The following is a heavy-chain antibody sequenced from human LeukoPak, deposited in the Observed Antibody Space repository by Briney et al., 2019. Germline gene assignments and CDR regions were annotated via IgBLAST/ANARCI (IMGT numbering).Heavy chain of an antibody. CDR1: GGSISSSNW. CDR3: ARVSSGATTVDY. D-gene: IGHD1-26*01. J-gene: IGHJ4*02. CDR2: IYHSGST. V-gene: IGHV4-4*02. Sequence: PSETLSLTCAVSGGSISSSNWWSWVRQPPGKGLEWIGEIYHSGSTNYNPSLKSRVTISVDKSKNQFSLKLSSATAADTAVYYCARVSSGATTVDYWGQGTLVTVSS.